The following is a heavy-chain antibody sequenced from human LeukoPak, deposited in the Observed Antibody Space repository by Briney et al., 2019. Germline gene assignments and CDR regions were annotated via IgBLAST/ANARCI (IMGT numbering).Heavy chain of an antibody. J-gene: IGHJ4*02. Sequence: GGSLRLSCAASGFTFNTYAMSWVRQAPGKGLEWVSTISDSGGDTYYADSVKGRFTFSRDNSKNTLYLQMDSLRAEDTAVYYCAPDLRGAAWSLDDWGQGTLVTVSS. CDR3: APDLRGAAWSLDD. CDR1: GFTFNTYA. V-gene: IGHV3-23*01. D-gene: IGHD2-8*02. CDR2: ISDSGGDT.